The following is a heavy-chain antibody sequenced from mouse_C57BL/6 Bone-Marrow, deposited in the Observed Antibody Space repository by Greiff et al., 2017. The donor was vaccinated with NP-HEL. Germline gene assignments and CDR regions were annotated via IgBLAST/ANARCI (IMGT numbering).Heavy chain of an antibody. J-gene: IGHJ1*03. CDR1: GFTFSSYG. CDR2: ISSGGSYT. Sequence: EVKLVESGGDLVKPGGSLKLSCAASGFTFSSYGMSWVRQTPDKRLEWVATISSGGSYTYYPDSVKGRFTISRDNAKNTLYLQMSSLKSEDTAMYYCARPDWYFDVWGTGTTVTVSS. CDR3: ARPDWYFDV. V-gene: IGHV5-6*01.